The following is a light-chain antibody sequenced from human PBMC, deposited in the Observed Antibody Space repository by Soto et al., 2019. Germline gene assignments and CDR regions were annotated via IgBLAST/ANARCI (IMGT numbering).Light chain of an antibody. CDR1: RDIAHY. Sequence: IQLTQSPSSLSASVGDRITITCQASRDIAHYLSWYQQKPGKAPQLLVYDASKLQTGVPSRFSGSASGTDFTFAISSLQPEDRATYFCQQYDDLPLTFGGGTNVDIK. J-gene: IGKJ4*01. CDR2: DAS. CDR3: QQYDDLPLT. V-gene: IGKV1-33*01.